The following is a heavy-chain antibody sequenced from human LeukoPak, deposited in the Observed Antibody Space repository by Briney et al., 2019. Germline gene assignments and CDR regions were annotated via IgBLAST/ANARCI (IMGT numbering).Heavy chain of an antibody. CDR3: AREKGSSGWPYCYYGMDV. CDR1: GFTFSSYS. D-gene: IGHD6-19*01. CDR2: ISSSSSTI. J-gene: IGHJ6*02. Sequence: PGGSLRLSCAASGFTFSSYSMNWVRQAPGKGLEWVSYISSSSSTIYYADSVKGRFTISRDNAKNSLYLQMNSLRAEDTAVYYCAREKGSSGWPYCYYGMDVWGQGTTVTVSS. V-gene: IGHV3-48*01.